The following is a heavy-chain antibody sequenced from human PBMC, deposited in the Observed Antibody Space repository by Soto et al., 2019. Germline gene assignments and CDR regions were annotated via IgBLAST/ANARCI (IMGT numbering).Heavy chain of an antibody. CDR1: GETFTSYD. CDR2: INPNSGNI. J-gene: IGHJ4*02. D-gene: IGHD3-3*01. V-gene: IGHV1-8*01. CDR3: AIRGFWLSFDPLDY. Sequence: ASVKVSCKASGETFTSYDINWVRQATGHGLEWMGWINPNSGNIGYAQRFQGRVTMTRDTAIRTAYMEVSSRSSDATAVYYCAIRGFWLSFDPLDYWGQGTSV.